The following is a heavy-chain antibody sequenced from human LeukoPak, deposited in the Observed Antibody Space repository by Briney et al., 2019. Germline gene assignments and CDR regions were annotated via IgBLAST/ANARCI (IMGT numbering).Heavy chain of an antibody. J-gene: IGHJ3*02. CDR1: GFTFSSYG. CDR3: ARTYSSSSFGYAFDI. Sequence: GGSLRLSCAASGFTFSSYGMHWVRQAPGKGLEWVAVIWYDGSNKYYADSVKGRFTISRDNSKNTLYLQMNSLRAEDTAVYYCARTYSSSSFGYAFDIWGQGTMVTVSS. CDR2: IWYDGSNK. D-gene: IGHD6-6*01. V-gene: IGHV3-33*01.